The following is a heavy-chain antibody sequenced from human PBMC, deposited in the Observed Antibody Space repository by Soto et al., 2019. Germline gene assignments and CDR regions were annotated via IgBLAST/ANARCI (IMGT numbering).Heavy chain of an antibody. J-gene: IGHJ2*01. CDR2: INARGSI. CDR1: GWSFSGYY. V-gene: IGHV4-34*01. D-gene: IGHD3-9*01. CDR3: ARESHDILTGPPWVWYFDL. Sequence: QVQLQQWGAGPLRPLETLSLTCGVSGWSFSGYYWAWIRQSPGKGLEWIGEINARGSINYNPSLKSRVSISVDTSKNHYSLNLRSVTAADTAVYYCARESHDILTGPPWVWYFDLWGRGTLVTVSS.